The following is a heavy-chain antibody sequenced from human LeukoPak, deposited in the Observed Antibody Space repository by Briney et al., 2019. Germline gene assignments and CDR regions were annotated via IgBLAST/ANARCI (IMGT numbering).Heavy chain of an antibody. D-gene: IGHD3-16*01. CDR2: ISSSSSYM. V-gene: IGHV3-21*01. J-gene: IGHJ6*03. CDR3: ARGGDRYYYYYMDV. CDR1: GFTFSSYS. Sequence: GGSLRLSCAASGFTFSSYSMNWVRQAPGKGLEWVSSISSSSSYMYYADSVKGRFTISRDNAKNSLYLQMNSLRAEDTAVYYCARGGDRYYYYYMDVWGKGTTVTVSS.